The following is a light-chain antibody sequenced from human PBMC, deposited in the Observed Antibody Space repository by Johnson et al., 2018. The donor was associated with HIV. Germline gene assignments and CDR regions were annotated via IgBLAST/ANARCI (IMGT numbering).Light chain of an antibody. J-gene: IGLJ1*01. Sequence: QSVLTQPPSVSAAPGQKVTISCSGRSSNIGSNYVSWYQQLPGTAPKLLIYENNKRPSGIPDRFSASKSGTSATLGITGLQTGDEADYYCGTWDSSLSAGVFGTGTKVTVL. CDR2: ENN. CDR1: SSNIGSNY. CDR3: GTWDSSLSAGV. V-gene: IGLV1-51*02.